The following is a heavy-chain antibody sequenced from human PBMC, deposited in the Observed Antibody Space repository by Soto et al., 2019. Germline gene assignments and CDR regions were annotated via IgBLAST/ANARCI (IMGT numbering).Heavy chain of an antibody. Sequence: SETLSLTCAVYCGSFSGYYWSCIRQPPGRGLEWIGEIGPGGSTIFNPSLVGRVTISEDSSNNQFSLKLNSVTAADTAVYYCARHGGCYFAYWGQGAPVTVSS. V-gene: IGHV4-34*01. CDR3: ARHGGCYFAY. J-gene: IGHJ4*02. D-gene: IGHD3-10*01. CDR2: IGPGGST. CDR1: CGSFSGYY.